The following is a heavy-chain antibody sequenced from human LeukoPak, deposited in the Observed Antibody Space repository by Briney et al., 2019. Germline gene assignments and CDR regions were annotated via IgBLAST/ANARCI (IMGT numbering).Heavy chain of an antibody. D-gene: IGHD3-16*02. J-gene: IGHJ4*02. CDR1: GYTFTSYA. Sequence: ASVKVSCKASGYTFTSYAMHWVRQAPGQRLEWMGWINAGNGNTKYSQKFQGRVTITRDTSASTAYMELSSLRSEDTAVYYCARDDGITFGGVIAPYFDYWGQGTLVTVSS. V-gene: IGHV1-3*01. CDR2: INAGNGNT. CDR3: ARDDGITFGGVIAPYFDY.